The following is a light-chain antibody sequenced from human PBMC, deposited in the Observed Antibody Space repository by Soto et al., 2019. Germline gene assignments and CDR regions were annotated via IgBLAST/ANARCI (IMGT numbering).Light chain of an antibody. V-gene: IGLV2-14*01. CDR1: RSDVGRYNY. CDR2: EVT. CDR3: SSYSTTSSPHVL. J-gene: IGLJ2*01. Sequence: QSVLTQPASVSGSPGQSITISCTGTRSDVGRYNYVSWYQQHPGKAPKLLIYEVTYRPSGVSTRFSASKSGSTASLTISGIQAEDAADYYCSSYSTTSSPHVLFGGGTRLTVL.